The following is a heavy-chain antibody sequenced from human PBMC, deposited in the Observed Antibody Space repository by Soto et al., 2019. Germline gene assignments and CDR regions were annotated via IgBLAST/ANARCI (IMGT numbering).Heavy chain of an antibody. V-gene: IGHV3-7*05. Sequence: GGSLRLSCAASGFTFSSYWMSWVRQAPGKGLEWVANIKQDGSEKYYVDSVKGRFTISRDNAKNSLYLQMNSLRAEDTAVYYCARDLNRGYDFWSGPYYYYGMDVWGQGTTVTVSS. CDR3: ARDLNRGYDFWSGPYYYYGMDV. CDR1: GFTFSSYW. CDR2: IKQDGSEK. J-gene: IGHJ6*02. D-gene: IGHD3-3*01.